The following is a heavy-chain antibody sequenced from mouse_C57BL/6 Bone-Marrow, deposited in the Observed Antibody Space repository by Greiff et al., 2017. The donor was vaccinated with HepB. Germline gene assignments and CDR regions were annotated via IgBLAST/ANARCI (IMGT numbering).Heavy chain of an antibody. CDR1: GFTFSDYG. Sequence: EVMLVESGGGLVKPGGSLKLSCAASGFTFSDYGMHWVRQAPEKGLEWVAYISSGSSTIYYADTVKGRFTISRDNAKNTRFLQMTSLRSEDTAMYYCGSIWDVDYWGQGTTLTVAS. V-gene: IGHV5-17*01. J-gene: IGHJ2*01. CDR3: GSIWDVDY. CDR2: ISSGSSTI. D-gene: IGHD4-1*01.